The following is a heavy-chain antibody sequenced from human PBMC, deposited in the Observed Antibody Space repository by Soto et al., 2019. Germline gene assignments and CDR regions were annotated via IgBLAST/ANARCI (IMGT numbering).Heavy chain of an antibody. D-gene: IGHD2-8*02. CDR1: GGSFTGYF. CDR2: INDGGIT. CDR3: APTPRLLVP. Sequence: QAQLQQSGAGLLKPSETLSLTCTVSGGSFTGYFYSWIRQPPGKGLEWIGEINDGGITKYNPSLKSRVTMSADTAKKQFSLRLTSLTVADTTVYYCAPTPRLLVPRGQGSPVFVSS. V-gene: IGHV4-34*02. J-gene: IGHJ5*02.